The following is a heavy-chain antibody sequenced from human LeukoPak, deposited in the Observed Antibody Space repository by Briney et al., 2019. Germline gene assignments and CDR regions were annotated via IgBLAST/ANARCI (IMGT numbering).Heavy chain of an antibody. D-gene: IGHD6-19*01. CDR3: ARRQSGSSGWPSFDY. CDR2: TYSGGST. Sequence: GGSLRLSCAASGFTVGSNDMTWVRQAPGKGLEWVSVTYSGGSTYYADSVKGRFTISRDNSKNTLHLQMNSLRAEDTAVYYCARRQSGSSGWPSFDYWGQGTLVTVSS. CDR1: GFTVGSND. J-gene: IGHJ4*02. V-gene: IGHV3-66*04.